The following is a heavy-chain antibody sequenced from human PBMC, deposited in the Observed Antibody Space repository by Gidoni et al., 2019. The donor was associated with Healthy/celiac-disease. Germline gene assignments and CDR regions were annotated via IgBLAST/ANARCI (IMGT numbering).Heavy chain of an antibody. J-gene: IGHJ3*02. D-gene: IGHD1-26*01. Sequence: QLQLQESGPGLVKPSETLSLTCTVSGVSISSSSYYWGWIRQPPGKGLEWIGSIYYSGSTYYNPSLKSRVTISVDTSKNQFSLKLSSVTAADTAVYYCARQQGGSYYYFVAFDIWGQGTMVTVSS. CDR1: GVSISSSSYY. V-gene: IGHV4-39*01. CDR2: IYYSGST. CDR3: ARQQGGSYYYFVAFDI.